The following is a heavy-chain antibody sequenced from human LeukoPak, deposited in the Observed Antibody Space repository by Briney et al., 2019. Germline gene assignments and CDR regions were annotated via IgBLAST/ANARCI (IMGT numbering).Heavy chain of an antibody. D-gene: IGHD2-15*01. CDR2: IKSKTDGGTA. CDR1: GLTFSSAW. J-gene: IGHJ4*02. V-gene: IGHV3-15*01. Sequence: GGSLRLSCADSGLTFSSAWLSWVRQAPGKGLEWVGRIKSKTDGGTADYAAPVKGRFTISRDDSKNTLFLQMNSLKTEDTAVYYCTTALGYCSGDSCSTLVHSWGQGTLLTVSS. CDR3: TTALGYCSGDSCSTLVHS.